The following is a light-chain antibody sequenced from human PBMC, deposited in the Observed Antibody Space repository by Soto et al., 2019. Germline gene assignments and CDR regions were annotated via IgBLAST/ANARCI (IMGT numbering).Light chain of an antibody. J-gene: IGKJ4*01. CDR1: QSISSW. V-gene: IGKV1-5*01. CDR2: DAS. Sequence: DIQMTQSPCALSASVGDRATITCRASQSISSWLAWYQQKPGKAPKLLIYDASSLDSGVPSRFSGSGSGTEFTLTISSLQPDDFATYYCQQYNSYPLTFGGGTKVDIK. CDR3: QQYNSYPLT.